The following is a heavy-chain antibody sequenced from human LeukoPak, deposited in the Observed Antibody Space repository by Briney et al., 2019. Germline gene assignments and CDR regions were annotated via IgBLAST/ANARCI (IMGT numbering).Heavy chain of an antibody. CDR3: AKWGDYDILTGYYDSDY. D-gene: IGHD3-9*01. CDR1: GLFFRNYA. J-gene: IGHJ4*01. CDR2: IGGRDGGT. V-gene: IGHV3-23*01. Sequence: GGPRRNSCEPPGLFFRNYAISWVPKAPGKGWEWASPIGGRDGGTYYADSMKGRFTVSRDDPKNTLYLQMNTLRVEDTAVYYCAKWGDYDILTGYYDSDYWGHGTLVTVSS.